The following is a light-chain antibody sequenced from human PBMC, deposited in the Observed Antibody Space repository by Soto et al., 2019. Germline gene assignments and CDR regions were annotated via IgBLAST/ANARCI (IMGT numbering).Light chain of an antibody. CDR1: QSLVRSDGDTY. CDR2: KVS. J-gene: IGKJ3*01. V-gene: IGKV2-30*02. Sequence: DVVMTQSPLSLPATLGQPASISCRSSQSLVRSDGDTYLNWFQQRQGQSPRRLIYKVSNWDSGVPDRFRGSGSGNDFTLKISRVEAEDVGVYYYMQGKHWGPTFGPDTKVDIK. CDR3: MQGKHWGPT.